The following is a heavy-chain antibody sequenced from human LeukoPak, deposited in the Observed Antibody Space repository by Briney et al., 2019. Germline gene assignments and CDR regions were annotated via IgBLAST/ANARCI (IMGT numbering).Heavy chain of an antibody. CDR1: GGSISSHY. CDR2: IYYSGST. J-gene: IGHJ5*02. D-gene: IGHD1-7*01. Sequence: PSETLSLTCTVSGGSISSHYWSWIRQPPGKGLEWVGYIYYSGSTNYNPSLKSRVTISVDTSKNQFSLKLSSVTAADTAVYYCARDRITGTNRWLDPWGQGTLVTVSS. V-gene: IGHV4-59*11. CDR3: ARDRITGTNRWLDP.